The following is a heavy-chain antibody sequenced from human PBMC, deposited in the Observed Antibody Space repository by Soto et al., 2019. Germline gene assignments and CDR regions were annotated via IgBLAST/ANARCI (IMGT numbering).Heavy chain of an antibody. J-gene: IGHJ4*02. CDR3: ARAPTIVGVVIRSDYFDY. CDR2: MNPNSGNT. V-gene: IGHV1-8*01. D-gene: IGHD3-3*01. Sequence: QVQLVQSGAEVKKPAASVKVSCKASGYTFTSYDINWLRQATGQGLEWMGWMNPNSGNTCYAQKFQGRVTMTSKTSISTAYMELSRLRSEDTAVYYCARAPTIVGVVIRSDYFDYWSQGTLVTVSS. CDR1: GYTFTSYD.